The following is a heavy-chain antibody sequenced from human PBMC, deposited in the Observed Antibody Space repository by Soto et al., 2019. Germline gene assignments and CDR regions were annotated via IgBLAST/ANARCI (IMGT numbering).Heavy chain of an antibody. CDR1: GASITSYF. V-gene: IGHV4-59*01. Sequence: QVLLQESGSGLVKPSETLSLTCTVSGASITSYFLNWIRQAPGKGLEWIGYMYFNESTNYNPSLKSRVMMSLDTSKSLFSLKLNSVTAADTAIYYCARDHKEAFDIWGQGTLVTVSS. CDR2: MYFNEST. J-gene: IGHJ3*02. CDR3: ARDHKEAFDI.